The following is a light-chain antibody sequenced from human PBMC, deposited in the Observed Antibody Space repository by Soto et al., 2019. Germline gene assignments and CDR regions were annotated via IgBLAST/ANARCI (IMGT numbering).Light chain of an antibody. CDR2: LGS. CDR1: QSLLHSNGYNY. J-gene: IGKJ3*01. CDR3: KQARQTPPT. Sequence: DIVMTQSPLSLPVTPGEPASISCRSSQSLLHSNGYNYLDWYLQKPGQSPQLLLYLGSNRASGVPHRVSGSGSGRDFTLKISRVEAEDVGVYYCKQARQTPPTFGPGTKVDIK. V-gene: IGKV2-28*01.